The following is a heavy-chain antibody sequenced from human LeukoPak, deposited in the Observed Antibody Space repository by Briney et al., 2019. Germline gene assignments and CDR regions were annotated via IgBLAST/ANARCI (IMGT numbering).Heavy chain of an antibody. CDR3: AKEGIADYYGFRRYYSDY. D-gene: IGHD3-10*01. V-gene: IGHV3-30*18. J-gene: IGHJ4*02. CDR1: GFTFSSYG. Sequence: GRSLRLSCAASGFTFSSYGMHWVRQAPGKGLEWVAVISYDGSNKYYADSVKGRFTISRDNSKNTLYLQMNSLRAEDTAVYYCAKEGIADYYGFRRYYSDYWGQGTLVTVSS. CDR2: ISYDGSNK.